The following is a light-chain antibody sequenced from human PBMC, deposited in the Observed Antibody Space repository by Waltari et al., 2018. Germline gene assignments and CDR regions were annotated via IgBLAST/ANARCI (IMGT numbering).Light chain of an antibody. Sequence: PGERATLSCRASQSVSSYLAWYQQKPGQVPRLLIYDASNRATGIPARFSGSGSGTDFTLTISSLEPEDFAVYYCQQRTNWPRGTFGQGTRLEIK. CDR1: QSVSSY. CDR2: DAS. V-gene: IGKV3-11*01. J-gene: IGKJ5*01. CDR3: QQRTNWPRGT.